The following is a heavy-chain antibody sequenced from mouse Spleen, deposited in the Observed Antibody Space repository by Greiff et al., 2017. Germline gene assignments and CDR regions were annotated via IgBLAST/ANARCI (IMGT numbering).Heavy chain of an antibody. CDR1: GFSLTSYG. J-gene: IGHJ4*01. V-gene: IGHV2-6*01. CDR3: ARELRGAMDY. CDR2: IWGVGST. Sequence: VKLVESGPGLVAPSQSLSITCTVSGFSLTSYGVDWVRQSPGKGLEWLGVIWGVGSTNYNSALKSRLSISKDNSKSQVFLKMNSLQTDDTAMYYCARELRGAMDYWGQGTSVTVSS. D-gene: IGHD1-1*01.